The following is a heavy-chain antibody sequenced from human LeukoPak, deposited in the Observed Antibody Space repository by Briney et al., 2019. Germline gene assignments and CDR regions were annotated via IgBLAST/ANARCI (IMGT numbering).Heavy chain of an antibody. CDR3: TTYSSSWYFFDD. Sequence: GRSLRLSCAASGFTLSDAWMSCVRQAPGKGLEWVGRIKSKADGGTTEYAAPVKGRFTISRDDSKNTLYLQINSLKTDDTAVYYCTTYSSSWYFFDDWGQGTLVTVTS. CDR1: GFTLSDAW. D-gene: IGHD6-13*01. CDR2: IKSKADGGTT. V-gene: IGHV3-15*01. J-gene: IGHJ4*02.